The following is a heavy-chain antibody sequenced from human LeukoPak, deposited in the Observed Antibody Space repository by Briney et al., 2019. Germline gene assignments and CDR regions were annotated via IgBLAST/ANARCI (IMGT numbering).Heavy chain of an antibody. V-gene: IGHV3-48*03. CDR1: GFTFSSYE. CDR2: ISSSGSTI. Sequence: PGGSLRLSCAASGFTFSSYEMNWVRQAPGKGLEWVSYISSSGSTIYYADSVKGRSTISRDNAKNSLYLQMNSLRAEDTAVYYCARDRSHQRRFHSSREENWFDPWGQGTLVTVSS. CDR3: ARDRSHQRRFHSSREENWFDP. J-gene: IGHJ5*02. D-gene: IGHD6-13*01.